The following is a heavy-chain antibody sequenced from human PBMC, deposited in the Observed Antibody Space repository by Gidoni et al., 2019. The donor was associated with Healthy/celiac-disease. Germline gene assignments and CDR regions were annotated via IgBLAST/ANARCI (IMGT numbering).Heavy chain of an antibody. V-gene: IGHV4-4*07. CDR3: ARGRSSWYELSWFDP. Sequence: QVQLQESGPGLVKPSETLSLTCTVPGGSISSYYWSWIRQPAGKGLEWIGRIYTSGSTNYNPSLKSRVTMSVDTSKNQFSLKLSSVTAADTAVYYCARGRSSWYELSWFDPWGQGTLVTVSS. CDR1: GGSISSYY. CDR2: IYTSGST. J-gene: IGHJ5*02. D-gene: IGHD6-13*01.